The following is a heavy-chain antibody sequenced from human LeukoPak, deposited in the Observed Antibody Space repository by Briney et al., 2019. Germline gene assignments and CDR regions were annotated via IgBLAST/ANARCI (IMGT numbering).Heavy chain of an antibody. V-gene: IGHV1-69*05. Sequence: ASVKVSCKASGGTFSSYAISWVRQAPGQGLEWMGGIIPIFGTANYAQKFQGRVTITTDESTSTAYMELSSLRSEDTAVYYCARDWSPGRYCSSTSCYRGWFDPWGQGTLVTVSS. CDR1: GGTFSSYA. CDR3: ARDWSPGRYCSSTSCYRGWFDP. D-gene: IGHD2-2*01. J-gene: IGHJ5*02. CDR2: IIPIFGTA.